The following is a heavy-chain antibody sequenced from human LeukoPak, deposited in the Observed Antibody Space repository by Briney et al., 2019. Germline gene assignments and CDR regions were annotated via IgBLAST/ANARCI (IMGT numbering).Heavy chain of an antibody. CDR1: GGSISSYY. Sequence: SSETLSLTCTVSGGSISSYYWSWIRQPPGKGLEWIGYIYYSESTNYNPSRKNRVTISVDTSKNQFSLKLSSVTAADTAVYYCARSDSYYDSSGYSFNFDYWGQGALVTVSS. CDR3: ARSDSYYDSSGYSFNFDY. J-gene: IGHJ4*02. V-gene: IGHV4-59*01. CDR2: IYYSEST. D-gene: IGHD3-22*01.